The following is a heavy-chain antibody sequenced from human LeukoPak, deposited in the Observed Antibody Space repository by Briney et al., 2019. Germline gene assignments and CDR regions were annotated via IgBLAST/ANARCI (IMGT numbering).Heavy chain of an antibody. CDR2: INPKSGVT. V-gene: IGHV1-2*02. Sequence: ASVNVSCKASGYTFTGYFMHWVRQAPGQGPEWMGLINPKSGVTRYGKKFQGRVTMTRDTSINTVHMELTSLRSDDSAVYYCARALIYNSGTPFDSWGQGTLVTVSS. CDR3: ARALIYNSGTPFDS. D-gene: IGHD1-1*01. J-gene: IGHJ4*02. CDR1: GYTFTGYF.